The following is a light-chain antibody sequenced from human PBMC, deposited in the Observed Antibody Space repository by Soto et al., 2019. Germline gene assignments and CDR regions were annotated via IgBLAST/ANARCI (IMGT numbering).Light chain of an antibody. Sequence: EIVMTQSPATLSVSPGEDVTLSCRASQSVPSRIAWYQQKPGQAPSLLIYDASTRATGIPARFSGSGTVTDFTLTISSLEPEDFAVFYCQQRNNWPWTFGQGTRLEIK. V-gene: IGKV3-11*01. CDR3: QQRNNWPWT. J-gene: IGKJ5*01. CDR2: DAS. CDR1: QSVPSR.